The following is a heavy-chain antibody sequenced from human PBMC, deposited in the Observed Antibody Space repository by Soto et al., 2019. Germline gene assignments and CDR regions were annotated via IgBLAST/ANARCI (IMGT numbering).Heavy chain of an antibody. Sequence: PSETLSLTCAVSGGSISSGGYSWSWIRQPPGKGLEWIGYIYHSGSTYYNPSLKSRVTISVDRSKNQFSLKLSSVTAADTAVYYCARGCRSTSCPPFDYWGQGTLVTVSS. CDR1: GGSISSGGYS. J-gene: IGHJ4*02. CDR2: IYHSGST. CDR3: ARGCRSTSCPPFDY. D-gene: IGHD2-2*01. V-gene: IGHV4-30-2*01.